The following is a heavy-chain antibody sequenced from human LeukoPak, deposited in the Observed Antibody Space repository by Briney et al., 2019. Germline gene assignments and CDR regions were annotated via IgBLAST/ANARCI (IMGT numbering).Heavy chain of an antibody. D-gene: IGHD3-22*01. Sequence: PSETLSLTCTVSGGSISSSSYYWGWIRQPPGKGLEWIGSIYYSGSTYYNPSLKSRVTISVDTSKNQFSLKLSSVTAADTAVYYCARQGSSGQRFDYWGQGTLVTVSS. CDR2: IYYSGST. CDR1: GGSISSSSYY. V-gene: IGHV4-39*01. J-gene: IGHJ4*02. CDR3: ARQGSSGQRFDY.